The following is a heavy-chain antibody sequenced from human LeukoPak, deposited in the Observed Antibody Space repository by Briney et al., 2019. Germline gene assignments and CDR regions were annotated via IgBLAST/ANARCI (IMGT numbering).Heavy chain of an antibody. J-gene: IGHJ3*02. D-gene: IGHD2-21*02. V-gene: IGHV1-2*02. CDR1: GYTFTGYY. Sequence: ASVKVSCKASGYTFTGYYMHWVRQAPGQGLEWMGWINPNSGGTNYAQKFQGRVTMTRDTPISTAYMELSRLRSDDTAVYYCARVEVTNDAFDIWGQGTMVTVSS. CDR2: INPNSGGT. CDR3: ARVEVTNDAFDI.